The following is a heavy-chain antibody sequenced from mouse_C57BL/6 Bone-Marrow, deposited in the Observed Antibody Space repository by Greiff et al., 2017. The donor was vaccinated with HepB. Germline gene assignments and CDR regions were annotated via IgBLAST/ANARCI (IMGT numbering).Heavy chain of an antibody. Sequence: EVHLVESGGDLVKPGGSLKLSCAASGFTFSSYGMSWVRQTPDKRLEWVATISSGGSYTYYPDSVKGRFTISRDNAKNTLYLQMSSLKSEDTAMYYCARHPTGGLFDYWGQGTTLTVSS. CDR3: ARHPTGGLFDY. J-gene: IGHJ2*01. CDR1: GFTFSSYG. D-gene: IGHD4-1*02. CDR2: ISSGGSYT. V-gene: IGHV5-6*01.